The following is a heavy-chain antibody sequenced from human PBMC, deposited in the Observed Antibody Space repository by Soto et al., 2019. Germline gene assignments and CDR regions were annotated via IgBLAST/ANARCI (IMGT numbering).Heavy chain of an antibody. Sequence: QLQLQESGPGLVKPSETLSLTCTVSGDSITSSPYYWGWIRQPPGKGLEWIGTIHYSGSTYYNPSLNSRLTISADTSKNQFSLKLSSVTAADTAVYYCARHYCSGGSCYYYGVDVWGQGTTVTVSS. J-gene: IGHJ6*02. V-gene: IGHV4-39*01. CDR3: ARHYCSGGSCYYYGVDV. CDR1: GDSITSSPYY. D-gene: IGHD2-15*01. CDR2: IHYSGST.